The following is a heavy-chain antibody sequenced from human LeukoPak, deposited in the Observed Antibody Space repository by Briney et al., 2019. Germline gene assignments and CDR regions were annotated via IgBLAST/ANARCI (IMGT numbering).Heavy chain of an antibody. D-gene: IGHD5-18*01. CDR1: GGSISSSNYY. J-gene: IGHJ4*02. V-gene: IGHV4-39*07. CDR3: ARESGYSYWPALIGGYFDY. CDR2: VYYSGNT. Sequence: SETLSLTCTVSGGSISSSNYYWGWIRQPPGKGLEWIGSVYYSGNTYSNPSLKSRVTISVDTSKIQFSLKLSSVTAADTAVYYCARESGYSYWPALIGGYFDYWGQGTLVTVSS.